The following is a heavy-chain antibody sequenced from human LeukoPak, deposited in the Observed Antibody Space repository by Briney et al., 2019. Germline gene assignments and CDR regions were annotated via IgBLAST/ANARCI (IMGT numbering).Heavy chain of an antibody. CDR2: IRYDGSNK. CDR1: GFTFSSYG. V-gene: IGHV3-30*02. J-gene: IGHJ4*02. CDR3: AKDVGSGWLYYFDH. Sequence: GGSLRLSCAASGFTFSSYGMHWVRQAPGKGLEWVAFIRYDGSNKYYADSVKGRFTISRDNSKNTLYLQMNSLRAEDTAVYYCAKDVGSGWLYYFDHWGQGTLVTVSS. D-gene: IGHD6-19*01.